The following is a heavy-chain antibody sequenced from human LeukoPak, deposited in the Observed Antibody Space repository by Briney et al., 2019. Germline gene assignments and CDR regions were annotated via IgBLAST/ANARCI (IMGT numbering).Heavy chain of an antibody. V-gene: IGHV4-59*01. Sequence: KPSETLSLTCTVSGGSISGYYWSWLRQPPGKELEWIGFIYYSGSTNYHPSLKSRVTISVDTSNNRFSLKLTSVTAADTAIYYCARVGNCSGGSCYSFPGASFDHWGPGTLVTVSS. J-gene: IGHJ4*02. CDR3: ARVGNCSGGSCYSFPGASFDH. D-gene: IGHD2-15*01. CDR2: IYYSGST. CDR1: GGSISGYY.